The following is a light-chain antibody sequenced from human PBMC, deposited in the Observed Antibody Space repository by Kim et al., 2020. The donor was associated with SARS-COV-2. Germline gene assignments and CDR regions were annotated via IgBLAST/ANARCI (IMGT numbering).Light chain of an antibody. CDR1: QSVGTY. CDR3: QQSSNWPLT. CDR2: GAS. V-gene: IGKV3-11*01. J-gene: IGKJ4*01. Sequence: LTPGEKATPTCRASQSVGTYRGWYQHKPGQAPRLLIYGASNRATGIPARFSGSGSGTDFTLTISSLEPEDFAVYYCQQSSNWPLTFGGGTKVDIK.